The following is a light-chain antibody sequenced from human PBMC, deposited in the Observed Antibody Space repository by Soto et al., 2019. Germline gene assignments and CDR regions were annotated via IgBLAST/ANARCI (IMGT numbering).Light chain of an antibody. V-gene: IGLV2-14*03. CDR3: NSFTTSSTLV. CDR1: SSDVGAYNY. CDR2: DDS. J-gene: IGLJ2*01. Sequence: QSVLTQPASVSGSPGQSITISCTGTSSDVGAYNYVSWYQHHPGKAPKLMIYDDSNRPSGVSNRFSGSKSGNTASLTISGLQAEDEADYYCNSFTTSSTLVFGGGTKVTVL.